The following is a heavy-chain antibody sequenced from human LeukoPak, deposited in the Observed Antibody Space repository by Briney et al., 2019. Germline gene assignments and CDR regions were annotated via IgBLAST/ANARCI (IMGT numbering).Heavy chain of an antibody. Sequence: GESLKISCKGSGYSFTSYSSGWVRQIPGKGLGWLGIIYPGDSATRYSPSFQGQATISADKSIRTAYLHWSSLKASDIAMYYCARLFSSWFLDPWGQGTLVTVSS. CDR3: ARLFSSWFLDP. J-gene: IGHJ5*02. CDR1: GYSFTSYS. V-gene: IGHV5-51*01. D-gene: IGHD6-13*01. CDR2: IYPGDSAT.